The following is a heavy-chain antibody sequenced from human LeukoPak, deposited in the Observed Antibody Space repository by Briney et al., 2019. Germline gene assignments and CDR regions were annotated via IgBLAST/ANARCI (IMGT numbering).Heavy chain of an antibody. J-gene: IGHJ2*01. Sequence: GASVKVSCKASGGTFSSYAISWVRQAPGQGLEWMGRIIPILGIANYAQKFQGRVTITADKSTSTAYMKLSSLRSEDTAVYYCARATNYYDSSGYYSGVWYFDLWGRGTLVTVSS. V-gene: IGHV1-69*04. CDR2: IIPILGIA. CDR3: ARATNYYDSSGYYSGVWYFDL. D-gene: IGHD3-22*01. CDR1: GGTFSSYA.